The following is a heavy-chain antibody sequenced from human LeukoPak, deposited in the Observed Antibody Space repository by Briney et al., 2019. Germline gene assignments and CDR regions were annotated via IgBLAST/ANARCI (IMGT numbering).Heavy chain of an antibody. Sequence: GGSLRLSCAASGFSFSAYWMAWVRQAPGTGLEWVANINPAGSETFHVDPVKGRFSISRDHAKNLVHLQMNSLRAEDTAVYYCATFGLVAALDLWGQGTLVTVSS. J-gene: IGHJ4*02. CDR2: INPAGSET. D-gene: IGHD5-12*01. CDR3: ATFGLVAALDL. CDR1: GFSFSAYW. V-gene: IGHV3-7*01.